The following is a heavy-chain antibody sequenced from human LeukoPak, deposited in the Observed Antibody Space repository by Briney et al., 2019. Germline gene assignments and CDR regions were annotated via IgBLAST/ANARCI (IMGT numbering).Heavy chain of an antibody. CDR2: IYYSGST. V-gene: IGHV4-34*01. Sequence: SETLSLTCAVYGGSFSGYYWSWIRQPPGKGLEWIGSIYYSGSTYYNPSLKSRVTILLDTSKNHFSLKLSSVTAADTAVYYCARRFGAGSYYASGEFDPWGRGTLVTVSS. CDR3: ARRFGAGSYYASGEFDP. J-gene: IGHJ5*02. D-gene: IGHD3-10*01. CDR1: GGSFSGYY.